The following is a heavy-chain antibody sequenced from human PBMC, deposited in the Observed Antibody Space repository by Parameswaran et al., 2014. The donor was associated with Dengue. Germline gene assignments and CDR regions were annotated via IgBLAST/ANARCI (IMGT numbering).Heavy chain of an antibody. D-gene: IGHD2-15*01. CDR3: ASRPYCSGGSCYY. CDR2: IYSGGST. Sequence: WIRQPPGKGLEWVSVIYSGGSTYYADSVKGRFTISRDNSKNTLYLQMNSLRAEDTAVYYCASRPYCSGGSCYYWGQGTLVTVSS. V-gene: IGHV3-66*01. J-gene: IGHJ4*02.